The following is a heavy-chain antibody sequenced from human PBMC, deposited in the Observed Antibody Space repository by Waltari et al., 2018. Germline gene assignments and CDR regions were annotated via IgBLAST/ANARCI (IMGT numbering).Heavy chain of an antibody. CDR2: INAGNGNT. V-gene: IGHV1-3*01. CDR1: GYTFTSYA. J-gene: IGHJ3*02. Sequence: QVQLVQSGAEVKKPGASVKVSCKASGYTFTSYAMHWVRQAPGQRLEWMGWINAGNGNTKYSQKFQGRVTITRDTSASTAYMELSSLRSEDTAVYYCARDQYDYIWGSYNAFGIWGQGTMVTVSS. CDR3: ARDQYDYIWGSYNAFGI. D-gene: IGHD3-16*01.